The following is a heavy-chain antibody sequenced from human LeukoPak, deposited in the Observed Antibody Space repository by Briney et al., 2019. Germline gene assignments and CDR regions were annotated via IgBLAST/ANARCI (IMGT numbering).Heavy chain of an antibody. CDR3: ARGVEYSSSSGLGY. Sequence: SETPSLTRTVSVGSISSYYWSCIRHPPGEGQWWRGYIYYSGSTNYNHSLKSRVTISVDTSKKQFSLKLSSVTAADTAVYYCARGVEYSSSSGLGYWGQGTLVTVSS. CDR1: VGSISSYY. D-gene: IGHD6-6*01. CDR2: IYYSGST. J-gene: IGHJ4*02. V-gene: IGHV4-59*01.